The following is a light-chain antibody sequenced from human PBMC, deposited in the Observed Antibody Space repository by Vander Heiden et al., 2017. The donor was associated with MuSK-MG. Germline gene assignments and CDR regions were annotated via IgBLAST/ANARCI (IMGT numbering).Light chain of an antibody. CDR3: QQSYSTPLT. CDR2: AAS. J-gene: IGKJ4*01. V-gene: IGKV1-39*01. Sequence: DIQMTQSPSSLSASVGDRVTITCRASQSISSYLNWYQQKPGKAPKLLIYAASSLQSGVPSRFSGSGSGTDFTLTIGSLQPEDFVTYYCQQSYSTPLTFGGGTKVEIK. CDR1: QSISSY.